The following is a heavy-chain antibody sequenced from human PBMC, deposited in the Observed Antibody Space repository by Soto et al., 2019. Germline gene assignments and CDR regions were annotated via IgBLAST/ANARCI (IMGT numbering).Heavy chain of an antibody. CDR2: ISDDGGNK. Sequence: QVQLVESGGGVVQPGRSLRLSCAVSGFTFSSYGMHWVRQAPGKGLEWVAVISDDGGNKYYADSVKGRFTISRDNSRNTLYLQMNSLRPEGTAVYYCVPPGSLFATIAYWGQGTLVTVSS. CDR1: GFTFSSYG. V-gene: IGHV3-30*05. D-gene: IGHD1-26*01. J-gene: IGHJ4*02. CDR3: VPPGSLFATIAY.